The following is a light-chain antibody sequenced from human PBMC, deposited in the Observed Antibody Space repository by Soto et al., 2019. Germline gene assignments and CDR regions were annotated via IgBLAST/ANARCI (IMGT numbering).Light chain of an antibody. Sequence: EIVMTQSPATLSVSPGEGATLSCRASQSISTTVAWYQQKPGQAPRLLIYGASTRATGIPVRFTGSGSGTDFTLTISRLEPEDFAVYYCQQDGSSPRTFGQGTKVDIK. J-gene: IGKJ1*01. CDR1: QSISTT. CDR3: QQDGSSPRT. CDR2: GAS. V-gene: IGKV3-20*01.